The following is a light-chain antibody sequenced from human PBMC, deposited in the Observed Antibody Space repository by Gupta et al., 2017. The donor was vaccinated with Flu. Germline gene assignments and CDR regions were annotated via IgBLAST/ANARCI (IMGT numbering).Light chain of an antibody. CDR3: QQRANWLPGLT. V-gene: IGKV3-11*01. CDR2: DAS. J-gene: IGKJ4*01. CDR1: QSVSSY. Sequence: EIVLTQSPATLSLSPGDRATLSCRASQSVSSYLAWYQQKPGQPPRLLIYDASTRATGIPARFSGSGSGTDSTLSISSLEPADFAVYYCQQRANWLPGLTFGGGTKVEIK.